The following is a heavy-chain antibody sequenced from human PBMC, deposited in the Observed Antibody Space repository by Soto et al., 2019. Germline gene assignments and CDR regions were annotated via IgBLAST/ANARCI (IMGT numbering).Heavy chain of an antibody. Sequence: SETLSLTCAVYGGSFSGYYWSWIRQPPGKGLEWIGEINHSGSTNYNPSLKSRVTISVDTSKNQFSLKLSSVTAADTAVYYCARALYCSSTSCHGYFDYWGQGTLVTVSS. D-gene: IGHD2-2*01. J-gene: IGHJ4*02. CDR3: ARALYCSSTSCHGYFDY. V-gene: IGHV4-34*01. CDR2: INHSGST. CDR1: GGSFSGYY.